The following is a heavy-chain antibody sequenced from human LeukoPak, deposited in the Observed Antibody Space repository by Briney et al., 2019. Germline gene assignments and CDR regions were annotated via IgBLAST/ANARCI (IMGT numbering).Heavy chain of an antibody. CDR2: ISYDGSNK. D-gene: IGHD3-9*01. CDR1: GFTFSSYG. Sequence: PRRSLRLSCAASGFTFSSYGMHWVRQAPGKRLEWVAVISYDGSNKYYADSVKGRFTISRDNSKNTLYLQMNSLRAEDTAVYYCARAGILTGYYSFDYWGQGTLVTVSS. V-gene: IGHV3-30*03. J-gene: IGHJ4*02. CDR3: ARAGILTGYYSFDY.